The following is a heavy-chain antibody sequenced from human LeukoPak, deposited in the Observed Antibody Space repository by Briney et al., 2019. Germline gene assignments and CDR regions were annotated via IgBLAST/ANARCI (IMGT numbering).Heavy chain of an antibody. CDR2: LYYTGST. CDR1: GGSISSSRYF. J-gene: IGHJ4*02. Sequence: SETLSLTCTVSGGSISSSRYFWGWIRQPPGKGLEWIGSLYYTGSTYYNPSLKSRVTISVDTSKNQFSLKLSSVTAADTAVYYCAGEVLTYYYGAGTYYNVHYWGQGTLVTVSS. CDR3: AGEVLTYYYGAGTYYNVHY. V-gene: IGHV4-39*02. D-gene: IGHD3-10*01.